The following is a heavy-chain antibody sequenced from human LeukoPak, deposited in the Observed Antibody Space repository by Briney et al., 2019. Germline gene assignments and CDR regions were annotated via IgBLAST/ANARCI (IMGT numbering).Heavy chain of an antibody. V-gene: IGHV3-23*01. CDR2: VSGSGTST. CDR3: MNSTAKVGGHSHH. Sequence: PGGSLRLSCAAAAFPVAKYAMGWVRQPPGKGREWVSAVSGSGTSTYYADSVKGRFTISRDDPKHTLYLKMNSLKGHDMTVHECMNSTAKVGGHSHHWGQGTLVTVSS. CDR1: AFPVAKYA. J-gene: IGHJ1*01. D-gene: IGHD4-23*01.